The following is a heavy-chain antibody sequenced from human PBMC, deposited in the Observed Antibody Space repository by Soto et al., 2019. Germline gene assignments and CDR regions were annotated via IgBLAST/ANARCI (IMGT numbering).Heavy chain of an antibody. CDR3: ARDNAAVGIYGMDV. CDR2: IYNGVST. V-gene: IGHV3-66*01. Sequence: EVQLVVSGGGLVQPGGSLRLSCAASESIVSSNYMSWVRQAPGKGLEWVSVIYNGVSTYYAGAVKGRFTISRDNSKNMLYLQMNSLRAEDTAVYYCARDNAAVGIYGMDVWGQGTTVTVSS. D-gene: IGHD6-13*01. J-gene: IGHJ6*02. CDR1: ESIVSSNY.